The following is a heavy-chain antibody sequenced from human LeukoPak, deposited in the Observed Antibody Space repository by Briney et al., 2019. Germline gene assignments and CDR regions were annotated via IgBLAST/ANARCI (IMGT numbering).Heavy chain of an antibody. CDR1: GFTFSSYG. D-gene: IGHD6-13*01. CDR3: ARDRAYSSRLFDN. CDR2: IWYDGSNK. V-gene: IGHV3-33*01. Sequence: GGSLRLSCAASGFTFSSYGMHWVRQAPGKGLEWVAVIWYDGSNKYYADSVKGRFTIFRDNSKNTLYLQMNSLRAEDTAVYYCARDRAYSSRLFDNWGQGTLVTVSS. J-gene: IGHJ4*02.